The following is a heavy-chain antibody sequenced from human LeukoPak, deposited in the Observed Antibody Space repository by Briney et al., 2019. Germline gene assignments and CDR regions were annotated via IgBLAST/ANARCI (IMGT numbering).Heavy chain of an antibody. CDR3: ARIGIAVAGTDTDAFDI. Sequence: PGGSLRLSCAASGFTFSTYWMNWVRQAPGKGLVWVSSINSDGSDTSYADSVKGRFTISRDNAKNTVHLQMNSLRAEDTAVYYCARIGIAVAGTDTDAFDIWGQGTMVTVSS. V-gene: IGHV3-74*01. CDR2: INSDGSDT. J-gene: IGHJ3*02. CDR1: GFTFSTYW. D-gene: IGHD6-19*01.